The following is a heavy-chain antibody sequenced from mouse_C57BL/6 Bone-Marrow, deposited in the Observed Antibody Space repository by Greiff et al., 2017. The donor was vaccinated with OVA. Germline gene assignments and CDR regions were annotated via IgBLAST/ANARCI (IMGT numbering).Heavy chain of an antibody. V-gene: IGHV5-9*01. CDR3: ARQRRTGTVPFAY. CDR2: ISGGGGNT. J-gene: IGHJ3*01. D-gene: IGHD4-1*01. Sequence: EVQLVESGGDLVKPGGSLKLSCAASGFTFSSYTMSWVRQTPEKRLEWVATISGGGGNTYYPDSVKGRFTISRDNAKNTLYLQMSSLRSEDTALYYCARQRRTGTVPFAYWGQGTLVTVSA. CDR1: GFTFSSYT.